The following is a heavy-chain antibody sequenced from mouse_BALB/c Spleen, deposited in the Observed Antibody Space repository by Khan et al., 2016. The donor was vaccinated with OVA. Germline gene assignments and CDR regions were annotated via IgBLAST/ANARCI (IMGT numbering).Heavy chain of an antibody. Sequence: QVRLQQSGPGLVAPSQSLSITCTVSGFSLTSNGVSWVRQPPGKGLEWLGVIWGDGSLNYYSVLKSRLSISKDNPKSQALLKLNSLQTEDTATYYCAKLIVVFFDYWGQGTTLTASA. CDR3: AKLIVVFFDY. J-gene: IGHJ2*01. CDR1: GFSLTSNG. D-gene: IGHD1-3*01. V-gene: IGHV2-3*01. CDR2: IWGDGSL.